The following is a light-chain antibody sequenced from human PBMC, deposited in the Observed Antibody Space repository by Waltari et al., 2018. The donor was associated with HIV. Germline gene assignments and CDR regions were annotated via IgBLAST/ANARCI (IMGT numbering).Light chain of an antibody. J-gene: IGKJ5*01. Sequence: DIQMTQSPSSLSASVGDRVTLTCRASQGISNYLTWYQQEPGKAPKLLLYAGSRVESGVPSRCSGSGSGADYTLTISGLQPEDFATYYCQHYYPSHPISFGQGTRLEIK. V-gene: IGKV1-NL1*01. CDR2: AGS. CDR3: QHYYPSHPIS. CDR1: QGISNY.